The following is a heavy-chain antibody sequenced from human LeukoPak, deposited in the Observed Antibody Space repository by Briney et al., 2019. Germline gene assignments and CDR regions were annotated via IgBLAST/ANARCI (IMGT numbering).Heavy chain of an antibody. CDR3: ARGYSYGSYSDY. CDR2: INHSGST. CDR1: GGFYSGYY. D-gene: IGHD5-18*01. V-gene: IGHV4-34*01. J-gene: IGHJ4*02. Sequence: SETLSLTCAVYGGFYSGYYLSWIRQPPGKGLEWIGEINHSGSTNYNPSLKRRVIISVDTTKNQFSLKLSVVTAADTAVYYCARGYSYGSYSDYWGQGTLVTVSS.